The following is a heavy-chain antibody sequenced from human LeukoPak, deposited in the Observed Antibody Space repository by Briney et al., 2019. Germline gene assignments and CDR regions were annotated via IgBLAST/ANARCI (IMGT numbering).Heavy chain of an antibody. J-gene: IGHJ4*02. CDR3: TRDATQYLRYGYFDS. V-gene: IGHV3-21*01. Sequence: PGGSLRLSCAASGFTFSNSAMNWVRQAPGKGLEWVSSINNIASHIYYADSVGGRFTISRDNAKNSVSLRMNNLRAEDTAVYYCTRDATQYLRYGYFDSWGQGILVTVSS. CDR1: GFTFSNSA. D-gene: IGHD2/OR15-2a*01. CDR2: INNIASHI.